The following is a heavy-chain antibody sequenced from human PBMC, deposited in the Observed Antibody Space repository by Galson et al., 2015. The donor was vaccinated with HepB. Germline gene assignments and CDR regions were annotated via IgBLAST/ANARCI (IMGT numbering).Heavy chain of an antibody. J-gene: IGHJ5*02. D-gene: IGHD6-13*01. V-gene: IGHV1-2*02. CDR1: GYTFTGYY. CDR3: ARGPTGYSSTWYLRFDP. CDR2: INPNSGGT. Sequence: SVKVSCKASGYTFTGYYMHWVRQAPGQGLEWMGWINPNSGGTNYAQKFQGRVTMTRDTSISTAYMELSRLTSDDTAVYYCARGPTGYSSTWYLRFDPWGQGTLVTVSS.